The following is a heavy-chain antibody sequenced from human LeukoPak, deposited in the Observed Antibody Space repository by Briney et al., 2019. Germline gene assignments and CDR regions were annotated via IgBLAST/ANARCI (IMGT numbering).Heavy chain of an antibody. D-gene: IGHD2-2*01. V-gene: IGHV3-30*02. CDR1: GFTFSSYG. J-gene: IGHJ4*02. CDR2: IRYDGSNK. CDR3: AKDRRDIVVVPAATEFGY. Sequence: GGSLRLSCAASGFTFSSYGMHWVRQAPGKGLEWVAFIRYDGSNKYYADSVKGRFTISRDNSKNTLYLQMNSLRAEDTAVYYCAKDRRDIVVVPAATEFGYWGQGALVTVSS.